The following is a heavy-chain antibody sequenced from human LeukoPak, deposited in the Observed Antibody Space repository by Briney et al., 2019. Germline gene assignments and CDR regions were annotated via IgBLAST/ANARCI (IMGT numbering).Heavy chain of an antibody. D-gene: IGHD3-16*02. CDR2: ISAYNGNT. J-gene: IGHJ5*02. Sequence: ASVKVSCKASGYTFTSYGISWLRQAPGQGLEWMGRISAYNGNTNYAQKLQGRVTMTTDTSTSTAYMELRSLRSDDTAVYYCARGHDSDLYNCFEPWGQGTLVTVSS. CDR1: GYTFTSYG. V-gene: IGHV1-18*01. CDR3: ARGHDSDLYNCFEP.